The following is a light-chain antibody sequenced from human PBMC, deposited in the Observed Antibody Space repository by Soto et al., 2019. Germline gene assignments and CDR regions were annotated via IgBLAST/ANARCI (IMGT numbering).Light chain of an antibody. CDR3: SSYTSSSTVV. CDR2: DLS. Sequence: QSALTQPASVSGSPGQSITISCTGTSSDVGGYNYVSWYQQHPGKAPKLMIYDLSYRPSGVSNRFSGSKSGNTASLTISGLQADDEADYYCSSYTSSSTVVFGGGTKLTVL. J-gene: IGLJ3*02. CDR1: SSDVGGYNY. V-gene: IGLV2-14*03.